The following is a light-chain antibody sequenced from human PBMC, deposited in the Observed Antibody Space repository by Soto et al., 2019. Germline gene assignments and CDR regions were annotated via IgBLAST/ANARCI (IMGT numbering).Light chain of an antibody. CDR3: QQSYSTPWT. Sequence: IPMTQSASSLSASVGSRATITCRASQSISSYLNWYQQKKGKAPKLLIYAASSLQSGVPSRFSGSGYGTDFNLTISSLQTEDFATYYCQQSYSTPWTFGQGTKVDIK. CDR1: QSISSY. CDR2: AAS. V-gene: IGKV1-39*01. J-gene: IGKJ1*01.